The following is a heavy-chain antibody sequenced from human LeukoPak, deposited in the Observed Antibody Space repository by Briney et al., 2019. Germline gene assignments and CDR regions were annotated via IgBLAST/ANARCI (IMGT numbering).Heavy chain of an antibody. CDR1: GYTFTSYD. V-gene: IGHV1-8*01. CDR3: ARAVRGVIIKNYYYYYMDV. CDR2: MNPNSGNT. Sequence: ASVKVSCKASGYTFTSYDINWVRQATGQGLEWMGWMNPNSGNTGYAQKFQGRVTMTRNTSISTAYMVLSSLRSEDTAVYYCARAVRGVIIKNYYYYYMDVWGKGTTVTVSS. J-gene: IGHJ6*03. D-gene: IGHD3-10*01.